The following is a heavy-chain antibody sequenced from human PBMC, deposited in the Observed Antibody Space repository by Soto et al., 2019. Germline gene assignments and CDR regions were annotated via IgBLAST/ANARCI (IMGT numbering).Heavy chain of an antibody. V-gene: IGHV3-23*01. Sequence: EVQLLESGGGLVEPGGSLRLSCAASGFTFSSYDMSWVRQAPGKGLEWVSTISGSGYGTYYADSVKGRFTISRDDSKNTLFLQINSLRADDTAVFHCARGGYSRGWSFDYWGQGTLVTVSS. D-gene: IGHD6-19*01. CDR3: ARGGYSRGWSFDY. CDR2: ISGSGYGT. CDR1: GFTFSSYD. J-gene: IGHJ4*02.